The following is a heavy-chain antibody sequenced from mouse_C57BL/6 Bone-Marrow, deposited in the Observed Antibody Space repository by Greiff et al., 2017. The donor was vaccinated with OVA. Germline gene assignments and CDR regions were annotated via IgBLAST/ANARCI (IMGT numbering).Heavy chain of an antibody. V-gene: IGHV5-2*01. CDR3: ARHNYDDDGWYFDV. CDR2: INSDGGST. D-gene: IGHD2-4*01. J-gene: IGHJ1*03. CDR1: EYEFPSHD. Sequence: DVKVEESGGGLVQPGESLKLSCESNEYEFPSHDMSWVRKTPEKRLELVAAINSDGGSTYYPDTMERRFIISRDNTKKTLYLQMSSLRSEDTALYYCARHNYDDDGWYFDVWGTGTTVTVSS.